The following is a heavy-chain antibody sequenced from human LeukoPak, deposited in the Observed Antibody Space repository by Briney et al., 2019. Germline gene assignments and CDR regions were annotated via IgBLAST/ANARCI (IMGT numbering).Heavy chain of an antibody. Sequence: ASVKVSCKSSVYTFTSYGISWVRQAPGQGLAWMGCISAYNDNTNYAQKLQGRVTMTTDTSTSTAYMELRSLRSDDTAVYYCARTGVSSGYPTGYWGQGTLVTVSS. J-gene: IGHJ4*02. CDR1: VYTFTSYG. CDR2: ISAYNDNT. V-gene: IGHV1-18*01. CDR3: ARTGVSSGYPTGY. D-gene: IGHD3-22*01.